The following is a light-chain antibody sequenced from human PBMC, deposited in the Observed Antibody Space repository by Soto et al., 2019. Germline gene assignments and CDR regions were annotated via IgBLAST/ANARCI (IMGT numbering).Light chain of an antibody. CDR2: AAS. J-gene: IGKJ4*01. CDR3: QQFNSYPLT. CDR1: QGISSY. V-gene: IGKV1-9*01. Sequence: IQLTQSPSSLSASVGDRVTITCRASQGISSYLAWYQQKPGKAPKLLIYAASTLQSGVPSRFSGSGSGTDFTFTISSLQPEDFATYYCQQFNSYPLTFGGGTKVDIK.